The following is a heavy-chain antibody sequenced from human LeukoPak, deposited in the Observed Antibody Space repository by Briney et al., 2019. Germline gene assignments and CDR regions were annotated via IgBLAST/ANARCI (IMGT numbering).Heavy chain of an antibody. Sequence: SETLSLTCTVSGASFSSGDQYWNWIRQSPGRGLEWIGSIHPSGSLYNNPSFESRVTISIDTSKNQFSLNLNSVTAADTAVYFCSRGLDSRKLGYWGQGTLVTVSS. D-gene: IGHD3-22*01. J-gene: IGHJ4*02. CDR1: GASFSSGDQY. V-gene: IGHV4-31*03. CDR3: SRGLDSRKLGY. CDR2: IHPSGSL.